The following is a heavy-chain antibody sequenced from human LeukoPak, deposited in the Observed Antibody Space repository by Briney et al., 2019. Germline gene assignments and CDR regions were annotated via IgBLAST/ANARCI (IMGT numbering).Heavy chain of an antibody. J-gene: IGHJ6*04. D-gene: IGHD6-19*01. CDR3: ARAGGGSGWYERYYGMDV. CDR2: ISSSSSYT. CDR1: GFTFSDYY. Sequence: GGSLRLSCAASGFTFSDYYMSWIHQAPGKGLEWVSYISSSSSYTNYADSVKGRFTISRDNAKNSLYLQMNSLRAEDTAVYYCARAGGGSGWYERYYGMDVWGKGTTVTVSS. V-gene: IGHV3-11*06.